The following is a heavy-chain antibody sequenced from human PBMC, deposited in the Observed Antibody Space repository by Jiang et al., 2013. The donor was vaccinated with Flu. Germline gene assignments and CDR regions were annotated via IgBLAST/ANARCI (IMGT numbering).Heavy chain of an antibody. J-gene: IGHJ4*02. D-gene: IGHD6-19*01. V-gene: IGHV4-4*09. Sequence: PSLKSRVTISVDTSKSQFSLRLRSVTAADTAVYYCAAAGSVWFRTFDYWGQGNLVTVSS. CDR3: AAAGSVWFRTFDY.